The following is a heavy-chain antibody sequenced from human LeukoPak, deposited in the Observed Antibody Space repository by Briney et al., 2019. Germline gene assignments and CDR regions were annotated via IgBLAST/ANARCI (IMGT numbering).Heavy chain of an antibody. D-gene: IGHD3-10*01. CDR2: INPNSGGT. CDR3: ARVIGGYYYGSGSYLDAFDI. CDR1: GYTFTSYD. J-gene: IGHJ3*02. V-gene: IGHV1-2*02. Sequence: ASVKVSCKASGYTFTSYDINWVRQATGQGLEWMGWINPNSGGTNYAQKFQGRVTMTRDTSISTAYMELSRLRSDDTAVYYCARVIGGYYYGSGSYLDAFDIWGQGTMVTVSS.